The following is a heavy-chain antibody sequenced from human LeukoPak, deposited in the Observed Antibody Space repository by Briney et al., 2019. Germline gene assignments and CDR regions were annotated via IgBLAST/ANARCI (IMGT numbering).Heavy chain of an antibody. V-gene: IGHV3-48*01. J-gene: IGHJ4*02. CDR2: ISSSSSTI. CDR3: ARGYYDFWSGYYTDFDY. D-gene: IGHD3-3*01. Sequence: PGGSLRLSCAASGFTFSSYSMNWVRQAPGKGLEWVSYISSSSSTIYYADSVKGRFTISRDNAKNSLYLQMNSLRAEDTAVYSCARGYYDFWSGYYTDFDYWGQGTLVTVSS. CDR1: GFTFSSYS.